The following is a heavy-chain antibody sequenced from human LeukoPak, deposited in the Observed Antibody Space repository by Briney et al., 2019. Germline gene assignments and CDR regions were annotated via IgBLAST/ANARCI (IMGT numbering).Heavy chain of an antibody. Sequence: PSETLSLTCTVSGGSISSSSYSWGWIRQPPGKGLEWIGYIYYSGSTNYNPSLKSRVTISVDTSKNQFSLKLSSVTAADTAVYYCARHSTSWELSPRYYFDYWGQGTLVTVSS. D-gene: IGHD2-2*01. V-gene: IGHV4-61*05. CDR3: ARHSTSWELSPRYYFDY. CDR2: IYYSGST. J-gene: IGHJ4*02. CDR1: GGSISSSSYS.